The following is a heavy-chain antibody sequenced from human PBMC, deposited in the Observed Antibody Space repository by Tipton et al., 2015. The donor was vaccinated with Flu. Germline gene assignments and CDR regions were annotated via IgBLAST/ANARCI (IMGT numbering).Heavy chain of an antibody. CDR1: GGSMGSSTYY. CDR3: ARAMGYCSTVSCAEAFDI. CDR2: IYYSGNT. Sequence: TLSLTCTVSGGSMGSSTYYWNWIRQPPGKGLEWIGSIYYSGNTYNNPSLNSRVTVSADTSKNQFSLNLSSVTAADTAVYFRARAMGYCSTVSCAEAFDIWGQGTMVTVSS. J-gene: IGHJ3*02. V-gene: IGHV4-39*07. D-gene: IGHD2-2*01.